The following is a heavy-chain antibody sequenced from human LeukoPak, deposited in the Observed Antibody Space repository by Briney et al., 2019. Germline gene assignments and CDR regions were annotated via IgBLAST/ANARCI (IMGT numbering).Heavy chain of an antibody. CDR2: FSCSGGNT. CDR1: GLTFSSYA. D-gene: IGHD2-2*02. CDR3: AKEKGYCSSTSCYTIFDY. J-gene: IGHJ4*02. V-gene: IGHV3-23*01. Sequence: GGSLRLSCAASGLTFSSYATSWVRQAPGKGLEWVSAFSCSGGNTYYADSVKGRFTISRDNSKNTLYLQMNSLRAEDSAVYYCAKEKGYCSSTSCYTIFDYWGQGTLVTVSS.